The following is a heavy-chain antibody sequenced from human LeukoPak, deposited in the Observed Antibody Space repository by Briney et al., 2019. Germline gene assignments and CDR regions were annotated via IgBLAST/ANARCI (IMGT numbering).Heavy chain of an antibody. CDR2: VSGSGDST. CDR3: AKGVTGLTPWFGELLSSSYYSMDV. D-gene: IGHD3-10*01. CDR1: GFSFDIYA. Sequence: PGGSLRLSCAASGFSFDIYAMSWVRQVPGKGLEWVSSVSGSGDSTYFADSVKGRFAISRDNSGNTLYLEMNSLRDDDTAVYFCAKGVTGLTPWFGELLSSSYYSMDVWGQGTAVTVSS. V-gene: IGHV3-23*01. J-gene: IGHJ6*02.